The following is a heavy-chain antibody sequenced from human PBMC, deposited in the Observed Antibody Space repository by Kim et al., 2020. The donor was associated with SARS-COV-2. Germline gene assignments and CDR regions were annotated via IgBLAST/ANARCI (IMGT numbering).Heavy chain of an antibody. CDR3: ARAPTTVRSVSLWNYQGAFDI. J-gene: IGHJ3*02. V-gene: IGHV1-3*01. CDR2: INAGNGNT. D-gene: IGHD1-7*01. CDR1: GYTFTSYA. Sequence: ASVKVSCKASGYTFTSYAMHWVRQAPGQRLEWMGWINAGNGNTKYSQKFQGRVTITRDTSASTAYMELSSLRSEDTAVYYCARAPTTVRSVSLWNYQGAFDIWGQGTMVTVSS.